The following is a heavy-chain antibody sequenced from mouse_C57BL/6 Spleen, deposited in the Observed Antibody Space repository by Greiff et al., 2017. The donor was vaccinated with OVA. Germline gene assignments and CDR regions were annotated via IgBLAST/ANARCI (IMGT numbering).Heavy chain of an antibody. V-gene: IGHV1-63*01. J-gene: IGHJ1*03. CDR2: IYPGGGYT. CDR1: GYTFTNYW. Sequence: VKLQESGAELVRPGTSVKMSCKASGYTFTNYWIGWAKQRPGHGLEWIGDIYPGGGYTNYNEKFKGKATLTADKSSSTAYMQFSSLTSEDSAIYYCARYYGSDWYFDVWGTGTTVTVSS. CDR3: ARYYGSDWYFDV. D-gene: IGHD1-1*01.